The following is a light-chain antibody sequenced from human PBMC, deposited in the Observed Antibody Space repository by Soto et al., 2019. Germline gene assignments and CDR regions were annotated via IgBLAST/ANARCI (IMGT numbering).Light chain of an antibody. CDR2: AAS. Sequence: DIQLTRSTSFLSASVGDRVTITCRASQGINIFLAWFQQKPGKAPNLLISAASTLQSGVPSRFSGSGSETEFTLTITSLQPEDSAVYYCQQYDNSPRALTVGGGTKVDIK. CDR1: QGINIF. CDR3: QQYDNSPRALT. J-gene: IGKJ4*02. V-gene: IGKV1-9*01.